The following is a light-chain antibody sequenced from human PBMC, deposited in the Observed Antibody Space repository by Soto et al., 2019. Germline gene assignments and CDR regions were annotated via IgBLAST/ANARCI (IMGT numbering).Light chain of an antibody. CDR1: SSNIGNNY. CDR3: GTWDSSLSAYV. V-gene: IGLV1-51*01. J-gene: IGLJ1*01. Sequence: QSVLTQPPSVSAAPGQKVTISYSGSSSNIGNNYVSWYQQLPGTAPKLLIYDNNKRPSGIPDRFSGSKSGTSATLGITGLQTGDEADYYCGTWDSSLSAYVFGTG. CDR2: DNN.